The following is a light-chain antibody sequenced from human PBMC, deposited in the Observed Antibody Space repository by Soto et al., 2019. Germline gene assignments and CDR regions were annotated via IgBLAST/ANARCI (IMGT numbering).Light chain of an antibody. CDR3: QQYKSFSPYT. Sequence: DIQMTQSPSTLSAFVGDRVTITCRASQNVGTWLAWYQQKPGKAPKLLIFDASTLDRGVPSRFSGSGSETHFTLTISSLQPDDFATYFCQQYKSFSPYTFGQGTKLDLK. CDR1: QNVGTW. CDR2: DAS. V-gene: IGKV1-5*01. J-gene: IGKJ2*01.